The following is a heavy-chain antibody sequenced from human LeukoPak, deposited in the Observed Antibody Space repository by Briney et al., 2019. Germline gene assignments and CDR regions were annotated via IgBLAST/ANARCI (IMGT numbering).Heavy chain of an antibody. CDR3: ARDPYSSSWGPSPA. J-gene: IGHJ5*02. Sequence: SLKVAFKASGYTFTGCYMHWLPQAPGQGLEWMGWINPNSGGTNYAQKFQGRVTMTRDTSISTAYMELSRLRSDDTAVYYCARDPYSSSWGPSPAWGQGTLVTVSS. CDR1: GYTFTGCY. CDR2: INPNSGGT. D-gene: IGHD6-13*01. V-gene: IGHV1-2*02.